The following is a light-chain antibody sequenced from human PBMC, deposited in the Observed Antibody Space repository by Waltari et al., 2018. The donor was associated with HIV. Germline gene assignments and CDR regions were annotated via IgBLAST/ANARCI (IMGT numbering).Light chain of an antibody. Sequence: SYVLTQPPSVSVAPGKTARITCGGNNIGSRSVHWYQQKPGQAPVLVMYYGSDRPSGIPERFSGSNSGNTATLTISRIEAGDEADYVCQVWDSSSDHHVFGTGTKVTVL. CDR3: QVWDSSSDHHV. J-gene: IGLJ1*01. CDR2: YGS. CDR1: NIGSRS. V-gene: IGLV3-21*04.